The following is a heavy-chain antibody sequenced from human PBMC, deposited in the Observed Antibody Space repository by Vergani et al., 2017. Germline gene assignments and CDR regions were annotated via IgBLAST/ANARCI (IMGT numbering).Heavy chain of an antibody. Sequence: QVQLQQSGPGLVTPSQTLSLTCAISGDSVSSNSAAWNWIRHSPSRGLEWLGRTYYRSKWYNDYAVYVKSRITINPDTSKNQFSLQLNSVTPEDTAVYYCAREVVVVPAAIKYYYYYMDVWGKGTMVTVSS. D-gene: IGHD2-2*01. CDR2: TYYRSKWYN. CDR1: GDSVSSNSAA. V-gene: IGHV6-1*01. CDR3: AREVVVVPAAIKYYYYYMDV. J-gene: IGHJ6*03.